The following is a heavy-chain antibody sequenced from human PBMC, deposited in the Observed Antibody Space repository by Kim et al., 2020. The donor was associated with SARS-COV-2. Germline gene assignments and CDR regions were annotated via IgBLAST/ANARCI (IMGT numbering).Heavy chain of an antibody. Sequence: SVKVSCKASGGTFSSYAISWVRQAPGQGLEWMGGIIPIFGTANYAQKFQGRVTITADESTSTAYMELSSLRSEDTAVYYCASRTEYGSGSYFPRAHSPPDYWGQGTLVTVSS. D-gene: IGHD3-10*01. V-gene: IGHV1-69*13. CDR1: GGTFSSYA. CDR3: ASRTEYGSGSYFPRAHSPPDY. J-gene: IGHJ4*02. CDR2: IIPIFGTA.